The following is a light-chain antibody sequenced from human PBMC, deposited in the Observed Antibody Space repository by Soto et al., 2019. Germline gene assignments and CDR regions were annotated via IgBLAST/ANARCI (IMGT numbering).Light chain of an antibody. CDR3: QQRGGWPLT. CDR1: QGVGRF. J-gene: IGKJ4*01. Sequence: EIVLTQSPATLSLSPGERAALSCRASQGVGRFLAWYQQKPGQAPRLLIYDASNRATGIPARFSGSGSATDFTLAIDNLEPEDFAVYYCQQRGGWPLTFCGGTKVEIK. V-gene: IGKV3-11*01. CDR2: DAS.